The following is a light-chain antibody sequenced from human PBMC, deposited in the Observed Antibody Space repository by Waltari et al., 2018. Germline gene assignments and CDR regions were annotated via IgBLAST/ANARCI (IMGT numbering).Light chain of an antibody. CDR1: QTVRTTY. J-gene: IGKJ4*01. CDR2: VAA. CDR3: QQYDISPLT. V-gene: IGKV3-20*01. Sequence: EIVLTQSPGTLSLSPGERATLSCRASQTVRTTYLAWYQQKPGQAPTLLIDVAASRATGIPDRFSGSGSGTDFSLTISSLEPEDFAVYYCQQYDISPLTFGGVTKVETK.